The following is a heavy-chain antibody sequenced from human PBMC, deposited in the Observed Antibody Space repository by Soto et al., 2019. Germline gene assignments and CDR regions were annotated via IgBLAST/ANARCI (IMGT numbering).Heavy chain of an antibody. CDR3: ARDIPGIAASGVGG. D-gene: IGHD6-13*01. J-gene: IGHJ4*02. CDR2: IYSGGNT. V-gene: IGHV3-53*01. CDR1: GFTVSNNY. Sequence: EVQLVESGGGLIQPGGSLRLSCAASGFTVSNNYMSWVRQAPGKGLEWVSRIYSGGNTHYADSVKGRFTISRDNSKKTLFLQTNSLRVEDTSVYYCARDIPGIAASGVGGWGQGTLVTVSS.